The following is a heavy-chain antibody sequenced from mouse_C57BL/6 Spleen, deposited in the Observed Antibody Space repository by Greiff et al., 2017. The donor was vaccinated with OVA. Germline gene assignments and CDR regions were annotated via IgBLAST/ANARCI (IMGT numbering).Heavy chain of an antibody. D-gene: IGHD3-2*02. CDR3: ARRTAQALFDY. V-gene: IGHV14-2*01. Sequence: EVQRVESGAELVKPGASVKLSCTASGFNITDYYMHWVKQRTEQGLEWIGRIDPEDGETKYAPKFQGKATITAATSSNTAYLQLSSLTSEDTAVYYCARRTAQALFDYWGQGTTLTVSS. CDR2: IDPEDGET. CDR1: GFNITDYY. J-gene: IGHJ2*01.